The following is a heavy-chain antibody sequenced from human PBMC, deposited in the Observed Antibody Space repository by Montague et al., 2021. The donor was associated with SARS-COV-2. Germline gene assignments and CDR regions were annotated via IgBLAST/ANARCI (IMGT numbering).Heavy chain of an antibody. V-gene: IGHV4-34*01. J-gene: IGHJ4*02. CDR1: GGSSSGYY. Sequence: SETLSLTCAVYGGSSSGYYWSWIRQPPGKELEWIGNIYYSGTTYYNPSLQSRGTISVGTSKNHLSLRLSSMTAADTAVYFCARGMIRGVTTPFDHWGQGSQVTVSS. CDR2: IYYSGTT. CDR3: ARGMIRGVTTPFDH. D-gene: IGHD3-10*01.